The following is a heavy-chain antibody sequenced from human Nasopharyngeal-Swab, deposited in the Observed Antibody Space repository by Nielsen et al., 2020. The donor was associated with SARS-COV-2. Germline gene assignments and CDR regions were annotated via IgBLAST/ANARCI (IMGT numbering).Heavy chain of an antibody. J-gene: IGHJ3*02. D-gene: IGHD5-24*01. Sequence: WVRQAPGQGLEWMGGIIPIFGTANYAQKFQGRVTITADKSTSTAYMELSSLRSEDTAVYYCARRRAMAPQDAYDIWGQGTMVTVSS. V-gene: IGHV1-69*06. CDR2: IIPIFGTA. CDR3: ARRRAMAPQDAYDI.